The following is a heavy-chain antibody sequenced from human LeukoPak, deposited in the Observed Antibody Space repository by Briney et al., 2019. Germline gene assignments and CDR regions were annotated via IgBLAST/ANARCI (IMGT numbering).Heavy chain of an antibody. D-gene: IGHD7-27*01. V-gene: IGHV4-38-2*02. CDR1: GYSISSAYY. CDR2: MYHSGNT. Sequence: SETLSFTCCVSGYSISSAYYWGWTPQHPGKGLEWIGTMYHSGNTNYNPSLKSRVTISVDTAKNQFSLKLSSVTAADTAVYFCARGFRGDNFDYWGQGTLVTVSS. CDR3: ARGFRGDNFDY. J-gene: IGHJ4*02.